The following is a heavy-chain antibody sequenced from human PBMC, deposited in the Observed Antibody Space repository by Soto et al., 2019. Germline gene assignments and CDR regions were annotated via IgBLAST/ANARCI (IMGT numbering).Heavy chain of an antibody. V-gene: IGHV4-61*01. Sequence: GTGPVLSSETLSLTCTVSGGSVSSGSYYWSWIRQPPGKGLEWIGYIYYSGSTNYNPSLKSRVTISVDTSKNQFSLKLSSVTAADTAVYYCARGDTMIVKSPPGVFQHWGQGTLVTVSS. D-gene: IGHD3-22*01. CDR2: IYYSGST. CDR1: GGSVSSGSYY. J-gene: IGHJ1*01. CDR3: ARGDTMIVKSPPGVFQH.